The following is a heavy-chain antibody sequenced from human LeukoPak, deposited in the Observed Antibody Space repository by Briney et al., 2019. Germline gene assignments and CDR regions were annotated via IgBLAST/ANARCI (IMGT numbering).Heavy chain of an antibody. CDR2: ISGSGGST. CDR3: AKAGVIVVVIPPPYYFDY. V-gene: IGHV3-23*01. CDR1: GFTFSSYA. J-gene: IGHJ4*02. Sequence: GGSLRLSCAASGFTFSSYAMSWVRQAPGKGLEWVSAISGSGGSTYYADSVKGRFTISRDNSKNTLYLQMNSLRAEDTAVYYCAKAGVIVVVIPPPYYFDYWGQGTLVTVSS. D-gene: IGHD3-22*01.